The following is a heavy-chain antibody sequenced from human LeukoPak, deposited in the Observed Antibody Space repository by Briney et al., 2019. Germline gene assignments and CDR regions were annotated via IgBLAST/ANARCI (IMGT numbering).Heavy chain of an antibody. D-gene: IGHD2-2*01. J-gene: IGHJ6*03. CDR1: GFTFSSYS. V-gene: IGHV3-48*01. CDR3: ARDLGYCSSTSCYPHDYYYYMDV. Sequence: PTGGSLRLSCAASGFTFSSYSMNWVRQAPGKGLEWVSYISSSSSTIYYADSVKGRFTISRDNAKNSLYLQMNSLRAEDTAVYYCARDLGYCSSTSCYPHDYYYYMDVWGKGTTVTVSS. CDR2: ISSSSSTI.